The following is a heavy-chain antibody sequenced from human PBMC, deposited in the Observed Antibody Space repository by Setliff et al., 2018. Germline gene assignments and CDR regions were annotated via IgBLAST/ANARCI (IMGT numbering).Heavy chain of an antibody. CDR1: GFTFSSYA. CDR3: AKAARYQLLMSPHWFDP. CDR2: ISYDGSNK. J-gene: IGHJ5*02. D-gene: IGHD2-2*01. Sequence: GGSLRLSCAASGFTFSSYAMHWVRQAPGKGLEWVAVISYDGSNKYYADSVKGRFTISRDNSKNTLYLQMNSLRAEGTAVYYCAKAARYQLLMSPHWFDPWGQGTLVTVSS. V-gene: IGHV3-30*04.